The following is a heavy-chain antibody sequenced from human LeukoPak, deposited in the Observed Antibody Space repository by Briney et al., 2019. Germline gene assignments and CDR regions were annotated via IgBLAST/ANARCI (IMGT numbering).Heavy chain of an antibody. D-gene: IGHD3-10*01. CDR2: ISRDGGST. CDR1: GFTFDDYA. J-gene: IGHJ6*02. V-gene: IGHV3-43*02. Sequence: GGSLRLSCAASGFTFDDYAMHWVRQAPGKGLEWVSLISRDGGSTYYADSVKGRFTISRDNSKNSLYLQMNSLRTEDTALYYCAKPPGGQRGPYYYYGMDVWGQGTTVTVSS. CDR3: AKPPGGQRGPYYYYGMDV.